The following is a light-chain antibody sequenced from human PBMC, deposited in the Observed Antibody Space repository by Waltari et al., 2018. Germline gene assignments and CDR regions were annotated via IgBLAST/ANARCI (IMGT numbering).Light chain of an antibody. CDR2: VNSDGSH. J-gene: IGLJ3*02. Sequence: QLVLTQSPSASASLGASVKLTCTLSSGHSSNVIAWLQQQPEKGPRYLMKVNSDGSHSKGDKIPDRFSGSSCGTEHYLTISSLQSEDEADYYGQTGGHGTWVFGGGTKLTVL. CDR3: QTGGHGTWV. V-gene: IGLV4-69*01. CDR1: SGHSSNV.